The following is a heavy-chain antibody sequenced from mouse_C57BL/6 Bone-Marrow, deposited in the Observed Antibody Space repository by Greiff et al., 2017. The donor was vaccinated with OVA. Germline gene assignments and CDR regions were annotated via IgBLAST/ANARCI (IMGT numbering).Heavy chain of an antibody. D-gene: IGHD2-12*01. J-gene: IGHJ3*01. CDR1: GFTFSSYA. CDR2: ISDGGSYT. V-gene: IGHV5-4*03. Sequence: DVKLVESGGGLVKPGGSLKLSCAASGFTFSSYAMSWVRQTPEQRLEWVATISDGGSYTYYPDNVKGRFTISRDNAKNNLYLQMSHLKSEDTAIDYCARGGYSFPSWFAYWGQGTLVTVSA. CDR3: ARGGYSFPSWFAY.